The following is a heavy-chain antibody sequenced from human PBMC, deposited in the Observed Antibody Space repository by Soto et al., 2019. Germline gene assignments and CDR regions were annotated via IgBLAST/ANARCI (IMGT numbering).Heavy chain of an antibody. J-gene: IGHJ6*02. V-gene: IGHV4-39*01. CDR2: FHYSGRT. D-gene: IGHD2-2*01. Sequence: QLQLLESGPGLVKPSETLSLTCSVSGGSISSGPYSWGWIRQPPGKGLEWIGTFHYSGRTYYSPCLESRATISAATAKSQFSLKVTSVPAADPAVCYCARLAGYCSGTSCYGYCGMDVWGQGTTVTVSS. CDR1: GGSISSGPYS. CDR3: ARLAGYCSGTSCYGYCGMDV.